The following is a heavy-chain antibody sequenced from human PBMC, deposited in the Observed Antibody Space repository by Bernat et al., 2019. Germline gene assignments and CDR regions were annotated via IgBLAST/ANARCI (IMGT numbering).Heavy chain of an antibody. CDR2: ISGSDDST. J-gene: IGHJ3*02. V-gene: IGHV3-23*01. D-gene: IGHD3-10*01. CDR1: GFYG. CDR3: AKPKGYGPNDSFDI. Sequence: EVQLLESGGGLVQSGGSLRLSCAASGFYGISWVRQAPGKGLEWVSAISGSDDSTHYADSVKGRFTISRDNSKNKVYLQMNSLRAEDTAVYYCAKPKGYGPNDSFDIWGQGTMVTVSS.